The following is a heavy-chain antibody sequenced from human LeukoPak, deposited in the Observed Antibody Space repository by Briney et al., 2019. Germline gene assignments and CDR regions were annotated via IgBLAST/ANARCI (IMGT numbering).Heavy chain of an antibody. CDR1: GFTFSSYS. Sequence: GGSLRLSCAASGFTFSSYSMNWVRQAPGKGLEWVSYISSSSSTIYYADSVKGRFTISRDNAENSLYLQMNSLRAEDTAVYYCARGDIVVVPAVDYWGQGTLVTVSS. J-gene: IGHJ4*02. CDR3: ARGDIVVVPAVDY. CDR2: ISSSSSTI. V-gene: IGHV3-48*01. D-gene: IGHD2-2*01.